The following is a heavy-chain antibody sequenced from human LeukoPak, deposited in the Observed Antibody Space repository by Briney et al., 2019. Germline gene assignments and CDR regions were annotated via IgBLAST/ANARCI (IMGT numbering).Heavy chain of an antibody. D-gene: IGHD2-2*01. CDR1: GGSISSGNYY. V-gene: IGHV4-31*03. J-gene: IGHJ4*02. Sequence: SETLSLTCTVSGGSISSGNYYWSWIRQHPGKGLEWIGYIHHSGSTYYNPSLKSRVIISVDTSKNQFSLKLSSVTAADTAVYYCARGYCSSTSCPPGYWGQGTLVTVSS. CDR3: ARGYCSSTSCPPGY. CDR2: IHHSGST.